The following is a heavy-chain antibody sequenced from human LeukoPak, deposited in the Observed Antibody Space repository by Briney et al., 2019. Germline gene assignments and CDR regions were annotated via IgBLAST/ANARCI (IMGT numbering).Heavy chain of an antibody. CDR2: IIPIFGTA. J-gene: IGHJ3*02. Sequence: ASVTVSFKASGCTFSSYAINWVRQAPGQGLEWMGGIIPIFGTANNAQKFQGRVTITADKSTSTAYMELSSVGSEDTAVYYCARGYYGDYGAADAFDIWGQGTMVTVSS. V-gene: IGHV1-69*06. CDR1: GCTFSSYA. CDR3: ARGYYGDYGAADAFDI. D-gene: IGHD4-17*01.